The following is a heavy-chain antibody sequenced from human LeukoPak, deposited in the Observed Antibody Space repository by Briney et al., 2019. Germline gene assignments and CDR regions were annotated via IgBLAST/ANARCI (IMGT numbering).Heavy chain of an antibody. J-gene: IGHJ3*02. Sequence: SETLSLTCTVYGGSFSGYYWGWVRQPPGKALEWIGNIFYSGSTYYSPSLKSRVTISLDTSRNQFSLKLNSVTAADTAVYYCAKSNGYGLIDIWGQGTMVTVSS. CDR2: IFYSGST. V-gene: IGHV4-34*12. CDR1: GGSFSGYY. D-gene: IGHD3-22*01. CDR3: AKSNGYGLIDI.